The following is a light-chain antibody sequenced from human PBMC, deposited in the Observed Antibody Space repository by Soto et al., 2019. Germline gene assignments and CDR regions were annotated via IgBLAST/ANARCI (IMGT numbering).Light chain of an antibody. CDR3: CSYAGSSTWV. V-gene: IGLV2-23*01. CDR2: EGS. CDR1: SSDVGSYNL. J-gene: IGLJ3*02. Sequence: QSALTQPASVSGSPGQSITISCTGTSSDVGSYNLVSWYLQYPGKAPKLMIYEGSKRPSGVSNRFSGSKSGNTASLTISGLQAEDEADYYCCSYAGSSTWVFGGGTQLTVL.